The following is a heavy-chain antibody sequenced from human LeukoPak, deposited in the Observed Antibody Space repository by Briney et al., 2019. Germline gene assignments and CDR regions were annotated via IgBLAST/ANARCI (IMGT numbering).Heavy chain of an antibody. J-gene: IGHJ4*02. CDR2: IHPDSSDK. CDR3: TGLPRETAGDY. CDR1: GFTFRHSW. D-gene: IGHD1-14*01. Sequence: TGGSLRLSCEASGFTFRHSWLSWIRQTPGKGLEWVANIHPDSSDKFYVDSMEGRFTISRDNTKNSLYLQIDNARLDDTGLYYCTGLPRETAGDYWGQGVPVIVSS. V-gene: IGHV3-7*03.